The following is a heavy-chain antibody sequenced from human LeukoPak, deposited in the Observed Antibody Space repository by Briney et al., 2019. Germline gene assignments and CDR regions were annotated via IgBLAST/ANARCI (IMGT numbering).Heavy chain of an antibody. V-gene: IGHV4-39*07. D-gene: IGHD2-15*01. CDR3: ARAVIVVAAATQRNWFDP. CDR2: IYYSGST. Sequence: SETLSLTCTVSGDSISSSSSYWGWIRQPPGEGLEWIGSIYYSGSTDYNPSLRSRVTISVDTSKNQFSLKLSSVTAADTAIYYCARAVIVVAAATQRNWFDPWGQGTLVTVSS. CDR1: GDSISSSSSY. J-gene: IGHJ5*02.